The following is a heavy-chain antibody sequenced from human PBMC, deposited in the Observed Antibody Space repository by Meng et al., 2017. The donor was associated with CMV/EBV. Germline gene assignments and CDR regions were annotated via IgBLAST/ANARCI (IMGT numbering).Heavy chain of an antibody. CDR1: GGSCSGYY. V-gene: IGHV4-34*01. CDR2: INHSGST. CDR3: ARVRGASDY. D-gene: IGHD4/OR15-4a*01. Sequence: SETLSLTCAVYGGSCSGYYWSWIRQPPGKGLEWIGKINHSGSTNYNPSLKSRVTISVDTSKNQFSLKLSSVTAADTAVYYCARVRGASDYWGQGTLVTVSS. J-gene: IGHJ4*02.